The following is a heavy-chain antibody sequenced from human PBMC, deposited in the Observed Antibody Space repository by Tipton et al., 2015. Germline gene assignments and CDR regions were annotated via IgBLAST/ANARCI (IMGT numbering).Heavy chain of an antibody. CDR1: GGTVSIYV. J-gene: IGHJ5*02. CDR2: IIPMFGPP. V-gene: IGHV1-69*06. CDR3: ASDYS. Sequence: QSGPEVKKPGSSMKVSCQASGGTVSIYVISWVRQAPGQGLEWLGGIIPMFGPPNYAQKFQGRVTISADKSTSTVYMELSSLRSEDTAVYYCASDYSWGQGTLVTVSS. D-gene: IGHD3-10*01.